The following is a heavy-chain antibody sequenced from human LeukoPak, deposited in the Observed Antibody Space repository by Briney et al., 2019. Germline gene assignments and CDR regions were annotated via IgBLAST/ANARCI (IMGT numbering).Heavy chain of an antibody. CDR3: ARDLQQQLVHDY. J-gene: IGHJ4*02. CDR1: GFTFSSYA. Sequence: QPGGSLRLSCAASGFTFSSYAMHWVRQAPGKGLEWVAVISYDGSNKYYADSVKGRFTISRDNSKNTLYLQMNSLRAEDTAVYYCARDLQQQLVHDYWGQGTLVTVSS. V-gene: IGHV3-30-3*01. D-gene: IGHD6-13*01. CDR2: ISYDGSNK.